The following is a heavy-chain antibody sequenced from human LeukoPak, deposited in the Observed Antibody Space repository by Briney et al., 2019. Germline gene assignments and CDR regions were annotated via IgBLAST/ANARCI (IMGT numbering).Heavy chain of an antibody. Sequence: ESLKISCKGSGYSFTSYWIAWVRQMPGKGLEWMGIIYPGDSDTRYSPSFQGQVTISADKSISTAYLQWSSLKASDTAMYYCARSVEPGYSSSWYDSWGQGTLVTVSS. V-gene: IGHV5-51*01. J-gene: IGHJ5*01. D-gene: IGHD6-13*01. CDR3: ARSVEPGYSSSWYDS. CDR1: GYSFTSYW. CDR2: IYPGDSDT.